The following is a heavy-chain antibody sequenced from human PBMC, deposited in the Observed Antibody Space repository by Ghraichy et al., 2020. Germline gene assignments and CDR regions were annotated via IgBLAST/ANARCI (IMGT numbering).Heavy chain of an antibody. CDR3: VRGQWSAFNF. V-gene: IGHV6-1*01. D-gene: IGHD6-19*01. CDR2: TYYRSNWYS. CDR1: GDILSSNGVA. J-gene: IGHJ4*02. Sequence: SETLSLTCVISGDILSSNGVAWNWIRQSPSRGLEWLGRTYYRSNWYSEYAISVKSRITINPDTSKNQFSLHLSSLTPGDTALYYCVRGQWSAFNFWGQGTLVTVSS.